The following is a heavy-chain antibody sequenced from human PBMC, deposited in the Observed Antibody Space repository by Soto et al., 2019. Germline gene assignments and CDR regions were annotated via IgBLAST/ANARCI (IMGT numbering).Heavy chain of an antibody. CDR1: GGSISSYY. Sequence: PSETLSLTCTVSGGSISSYYWSWIRQPPGKGLEWIGYIYYSGSTNYNPSLKSRVTISVDTSKNQFSLKLSSVTAADTAVYYCARQDYYYGMXVWGQGTTVTVSS. V-gene: IGHV4-59*08. CDR3: ARQDYYYGMXV. CDR2: IYYSGST. J-gene: IGHJ6*02.